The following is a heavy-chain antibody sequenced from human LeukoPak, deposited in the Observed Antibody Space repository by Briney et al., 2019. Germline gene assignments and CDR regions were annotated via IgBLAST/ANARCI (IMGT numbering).Heavy chain of an antibody. D-gene: IGHD2-8*01. CDR3: ARASFNVVFGNWFDP. CDR2: VYYSGST. Sequence: PSVTLSLTCTVSSGSIGSSSNYWGWIRQAPGKGLEWIGNVYYSGSTFYNPSLKSRVTISVDTSKNQFSLKLRSVTAADTAIYYCARASFNVVFGNWFDPWGQGTLVTVSS. CDR1: SGSIGSSSNY. J-gene: IGHJ5*02. V-gene: IGHV4-39*01.